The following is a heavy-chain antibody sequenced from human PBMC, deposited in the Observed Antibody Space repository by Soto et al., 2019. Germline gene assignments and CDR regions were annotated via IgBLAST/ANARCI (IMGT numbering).Heavy chain of an antibody. CDR2: IIPIFGTA. D-gene: IGHD5-12*01. CDR3: ARESRGYSGYGYYSGDY. J-gene: IGHJ4*02. Sequence: GASVKVSCKASGGTFSSYAISWVRQAPGQGLEWMGGIIPIFGTANYAQKFQGRVTITADESTSTAYMELSSLRSEDTAVYYCARESRGYSGYGYYSGDYWGQGTLDTVSS. CDR1: GGTFSSYA. V-gene: IGHV1-69*13.